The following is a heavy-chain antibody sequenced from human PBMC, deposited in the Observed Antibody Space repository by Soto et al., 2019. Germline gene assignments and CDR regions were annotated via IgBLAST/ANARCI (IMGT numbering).Heavy chain of an antibody. J-gene: IGHJ4*02. CDR1: GYTFYSYD. V-gene: IGHV1-18*01. D-gene: IGHD4-17*01. Sequence: QVQLVQSGGEVKKPGASVKVSCKASGYTFYSYDITWVRQAPGQGLEWMGTTSVYNGNTNSAQSLQGRVTMTIDKSTATAYMELRNLTSDDTAVYYCARARATVTTERALGYWGQGTLDTVSS. CDR2: TSVYNGNT. CDR3: ARARATVTTERALGY.